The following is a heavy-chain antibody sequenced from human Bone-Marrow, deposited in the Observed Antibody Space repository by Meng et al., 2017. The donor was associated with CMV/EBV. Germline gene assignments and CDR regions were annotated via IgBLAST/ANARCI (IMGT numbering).Heavy chain of an antibody. Sequence: SVKVSCKASGYTFTSYGISWVRQARGEPLEWIGWIVVGSGYTSYAQKLQGRVTITRDMATSTAYMEVSSLRSDDTAVYYCASKAMDVWGQGTTVTVSS. V-gene: IGHV1-58*02. J-gene: IGHJ6*02. CDR3: ASKAMDV. CDR1: GYTFTSYG. CDR2: IVVGSGYT.